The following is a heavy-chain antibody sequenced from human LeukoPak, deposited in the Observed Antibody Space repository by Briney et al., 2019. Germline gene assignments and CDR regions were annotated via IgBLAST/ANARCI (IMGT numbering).Heavy chain of an antibody. CDR3: ASSADIVATGGLGY. CDR2: IIPILGIA. CDR1: GGTFSSYA. Sequence: SVKVSCKASGGTFSSYAISWVRKAPGQGLEWMGRIIPILGIANYAQKFQGRVTITADKSTSTAYMELSGLRSEDTAVYYCASSADIVATGGLGYWGQGTLVTVSS. D-gene: IGHD5-12*01. J-gene: IGHJ4*02. V-gene: IGHV1-69*04.